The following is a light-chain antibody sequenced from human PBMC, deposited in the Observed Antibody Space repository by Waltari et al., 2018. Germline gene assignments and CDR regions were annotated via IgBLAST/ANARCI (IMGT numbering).Light chain of an antibody. Sequence: FMLTQPHSVSESPGKTVTISCTRNSGSIGRNYVHWYHQRPGGAHTTEIFEDDQRPSGVPDRFSCSIDSASNSASLTLPGLEIDDEGDYYCQSYDGGILVFGGGTRLTVL. V-gene: IGLV6-57*04. J-gene: IGLJ3*02. CDR3: QSYDGGILV. CDR2: EDD. CDR1: SGSIGRNY.